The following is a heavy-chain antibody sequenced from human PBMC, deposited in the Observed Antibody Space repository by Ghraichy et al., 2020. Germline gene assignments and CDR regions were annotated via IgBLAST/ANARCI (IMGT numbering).Heavy chain of an antibody. J-gene: IGHJ4*02. CDR2: ISGGGGKT. D-gene: IGHD2/OR15-2a*01. Sequence: GGSLRLSCAASGFTFSSYAMNWVRQAPGKGLEWVSGISGGGGKTYYADSAKGRFTISRDNSKNTLYLQMNSLRGEDTAIYYCAHGGMATFYYWGQGTLVTVSS. CDR1: GFTFSSYA. CDR3: AHGGMATFYY. V-gene: IGHV3-23*01.